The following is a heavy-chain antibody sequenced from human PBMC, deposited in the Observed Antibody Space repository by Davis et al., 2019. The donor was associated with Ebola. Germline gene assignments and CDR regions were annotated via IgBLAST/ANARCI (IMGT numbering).Heavy chain of an antibody. Sequence: GESLKISCAASGFSFSSYAMTWVRQAPGKGLEWVSGISSSGGTTYYADSVKGRFTISRDNSDNTLYLQMNSLRAEDTAVYYCAKRYSSGRSFDYWGQGTLVTVSS. CDR2: ISSSGGTT. V-gene: IGHV3-23*01. CDR1: GFSFSSYA. CDR3: AKRYSSGRSFDY. D-gene: IGHD6-19*01. J-gene: IGHJ4*02.